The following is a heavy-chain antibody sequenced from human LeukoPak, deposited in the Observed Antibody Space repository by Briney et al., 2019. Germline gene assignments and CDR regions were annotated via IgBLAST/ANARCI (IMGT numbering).Heavy chain of an antibody. V-gene: IGHV3-33*08. CDR3: ARAGPSSTSCCYWFDP. CDR1: GFTFSSYA. J-gene: IGHJ5*02. Sequence: PGGSLRLSCAASGFTFSSYAMSWVRQAPGKGLEWVAVIWYDGSNKYYADSVKGRFTISRDNAKNSLYLQMNSVRAEDTAVYYCARAGPSSTSCCYWFDPWGQGTLVTVSS. CDR2: IWYDGSNK. D-gene: IGHD2-2*01.